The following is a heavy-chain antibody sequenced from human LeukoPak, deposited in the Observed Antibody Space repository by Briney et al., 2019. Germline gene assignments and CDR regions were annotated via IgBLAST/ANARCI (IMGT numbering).Heavy chain of an antibody. D-gene: IGHD5-12*01. V-gene: IGHV2-70*04. Sequence: SGPALVKPTQTLTLTCTFSGFSLSTRGMRVSWIRQPPGKALEWLACIDWDDDKFYSTSLKTRLTISKDTSKNQVVLTMTNMDPVDTATYYCARSGYSGYDGYWFDPWGQGTLVTVSS. CDR2: IDWDDDK. J-gene: IGHJ5*02. CDR1: GFSLSTRGMR. CDR3: ARSGYSGYDGYWFDP.